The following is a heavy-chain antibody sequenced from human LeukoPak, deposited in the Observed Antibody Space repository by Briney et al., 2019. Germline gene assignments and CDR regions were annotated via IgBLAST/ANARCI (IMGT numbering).Heavy chain of an antibody. J-gene: IGHJ3*02. V-gene: IGHV3-66*01. D-gene: IGHD3-16*01. Sequence: GGSLRLSCAASGFTVSSNYMSWVRQAPGKGLEWVSVIYSGGSTYYADSVKGRFTISRDNSKNTLYLQMNSLRAEDTAVYYCARDDDDYVWGSSDAFDIWGQGTMVTVSS. CDR1: GFTVSSNY. CDR2: IYSGGST. CDR3: ARDDDDYVWGSSDAFDI.